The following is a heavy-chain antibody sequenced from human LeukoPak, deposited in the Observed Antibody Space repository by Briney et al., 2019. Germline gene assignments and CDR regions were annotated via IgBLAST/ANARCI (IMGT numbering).Heavy chain of an antibody. D-gene: IGHD6-6*01. CDR2: ISWDGGST. J-gene: IGHJ3*02. Sequence: GGSLRLSCAASGFTFDDYAMHWVRQAPGKGLEWVSLISWDGGSTYYADSVKGRFTISRDNSKNSLYLQMNSLRAEDTALYYCAKEQYSSSSRDAAFDIWGQGTMVTVSS. CDR3: AKEQYSSSSRDAAFDI. V-gene: IGHV3-43D*03. CDR1: GFTFDDYA.